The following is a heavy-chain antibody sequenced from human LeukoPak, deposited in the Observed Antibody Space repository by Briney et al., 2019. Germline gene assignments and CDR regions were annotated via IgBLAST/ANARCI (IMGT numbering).Heavy chain of an antibody. CDR1: GFTFSIYG. Sequence: GGSLRLSCAASGFTFSIYGMHGVRQAPGKGLEWVTFIRSDGTKTHYADSVKGRFTISRDNSKNTLFLQIDNLRVDDTAVYYCAKGRGKDGQNLFDYWGQGTLITVSS. D-gene: IGHD5-24*01. CDR2: IRSDGTKT. CDR3: AKGRGKDGQNLFDY. J-gene: IGHJ4*02. V-gene: IGHV3-30*02.